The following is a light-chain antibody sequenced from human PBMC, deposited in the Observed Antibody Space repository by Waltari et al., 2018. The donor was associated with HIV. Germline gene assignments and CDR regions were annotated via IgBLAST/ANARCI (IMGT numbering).Light chain of an antibody. CDR1: SSDVATYKL. CDR2: EVS. Sequence: QSALTQPASVSGSPGQSITISCTSTSSDVATYKLVSWYQQHPGKAPKRMIYEVSKRPSGVSDRFSGSKSGDTASLTISGLQAEDEADYYCCSYVSNVIFGGGTKLTVL. V-gene: IGLV2-23*02. J-gene: IGLJ2*01. CDR3: CSYVSNVI.